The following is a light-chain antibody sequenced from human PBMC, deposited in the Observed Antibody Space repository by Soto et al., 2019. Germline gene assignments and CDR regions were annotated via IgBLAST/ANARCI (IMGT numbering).Light chain of an antibody. CDR2: GAS. V-gene: IGKV3-20*01. CDR1: QSVSSSY. CDR3: QQYGSSPV. J-gene: IGKJ1*01. Sequence: EIVLTQSPGTLALSPGERATLSCRASQSVSSSYLAWYQQKPGQAPRLLIYGASSRATGIPDRFSGSGSGTDFTLTISRLEPEDFAVYYCQQYGSSPVFGQGTKVDI.